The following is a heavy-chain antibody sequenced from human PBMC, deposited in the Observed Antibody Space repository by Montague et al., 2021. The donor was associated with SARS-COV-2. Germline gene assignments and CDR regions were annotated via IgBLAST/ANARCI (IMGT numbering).Heavy chain of an antibody. D-gene: IGHD4-17*01. V-gene: IGHV3-21*01. CDR1: GFTFSNFF. J-gene: IGHJ3*02. CDR2: ITSSGDYI. CDR3: VRELGRTGAFDI. Sequence: SLRLSCAASGFTFSNFFINWVRQAPGKGLEWVSSITSSGDYIWYADSLKGRFTGSRDNAKNSVYLQMSSLRAEDTAVYYCVRELGRTGAFDIWGQGTAVTVSS.